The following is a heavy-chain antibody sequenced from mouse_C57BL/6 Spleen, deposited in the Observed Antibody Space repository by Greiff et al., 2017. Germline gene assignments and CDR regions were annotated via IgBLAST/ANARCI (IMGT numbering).Heavy chain of an antibody. Sequence: VQLVESGPELVKPGASVKISCKASGYSFTSYYIHWVKQRPGQGLEWIGWIYPGSGNTKYNEKFKGKATLTAHTSSSTAYMQLSSLTSEDSAVYYCAREGGYFDYWGQGTTLTVSS. CDR2: IYPGSGNT. CDR3: AREGGYFDY. V-gene: IGHV1-66*01. J-gene: IGHJ2*01. CDR1: GYSFTSYY.